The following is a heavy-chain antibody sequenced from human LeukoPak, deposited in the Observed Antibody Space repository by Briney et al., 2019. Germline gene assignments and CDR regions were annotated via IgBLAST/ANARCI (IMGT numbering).Heavy chain of an antibody. CDR1: GYTFTGYY. J-gene: IGHJ4*02. V-gene: IGHV1-2*02. CDR2: INPNSGGT. D-gene: IGHD3-10*01. CDR3: ARDLGYYYGSGSFDY. Sequence: ASVKVSCKASGYTFTGYYMHWVRQAPGQGLEWMGWINPNSGGTNYAQKFQGRVTMTRDTSISTAYMELSGLRSDDTAVYYCARDLGYYYGSGSFDYWGQGTLVTVSS.